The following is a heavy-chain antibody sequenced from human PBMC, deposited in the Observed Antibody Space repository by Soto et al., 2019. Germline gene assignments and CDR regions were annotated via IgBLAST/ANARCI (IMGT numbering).Heavy chain of an antibody. V-gene: IGHV3-21*01. D-gene: IGHD5-12*01. CDR1: GFTFSSYS. CDR3: AKEYSGYDLNNWFDP. Sequence: GGSLRLSCAASGFTFSSYSMNWVRQAPGKGLEWVSSISSSSSYIYYADSVKGRFTISRDNAKNSLYLQMNSLRAEDTAVYYCAKEYSGYDLNNWFDPWGQGTLVTVSS. CDR2: ISSSSSYI. J-gene: IGHJ5*02.